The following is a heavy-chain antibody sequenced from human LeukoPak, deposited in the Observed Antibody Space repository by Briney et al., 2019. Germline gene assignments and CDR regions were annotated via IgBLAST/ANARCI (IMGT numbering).Heavy chain of an antibody. CDR2: INPNSGGS. CDR3: ARDSDFGCSGSSCYSWVY. J-gene: IGHJ4*02. D-gene: IGHD2-15*01. V-gene: IGHV1-2*06. Sequence: GASVKVSCKASGYTFTAYYVHWVRQAPGQGLEWMGRINPNSGGSNFAQKFQGRVTMTRDTSISTVYMELSSLRSDDTAVYYCARDSDFGCSGSSCYSWVYWGQGTLVTVSS. CDR1: GYTFTAYY.